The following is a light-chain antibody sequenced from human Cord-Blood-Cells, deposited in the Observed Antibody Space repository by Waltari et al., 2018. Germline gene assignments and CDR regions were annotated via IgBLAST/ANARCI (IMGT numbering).Light chain of an antibody. CDR1: QSVSSY. V-gene: IGKV3-11*01. J-gene: IGKJ4*01. CDR3: QQRSNWPLT. Sequence: EIVLTPSPATLSLSSGDSATLSCRASQSVSSYLAWYQQKPGQAPRLLIYDASNRATGIPARFSGSGSGTDFTLTISSLEPEDFAVYYCQQRSNWPLTFGGGTKVEIK. CDR2: DAS.